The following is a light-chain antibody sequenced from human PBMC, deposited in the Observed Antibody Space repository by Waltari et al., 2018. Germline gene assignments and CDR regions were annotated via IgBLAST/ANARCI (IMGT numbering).Light chain of an antibody. J-gene: IGLJ2*01. CDR3: SSYTASPPHVV. Sequence: QSALTQPASVSGSPGQSISISCTGISSDGGGFNFVSWYQQHPGTAPKLMIYDVFNRPSGVSTRFSGSKSDNAASLAISGLQAEDEAVYYCSSYTASPPHVVFGGGTKVTVL. V-gene: IGLV2-14*03. CDR2: DVF. CDR1: SSDGGGFNF.